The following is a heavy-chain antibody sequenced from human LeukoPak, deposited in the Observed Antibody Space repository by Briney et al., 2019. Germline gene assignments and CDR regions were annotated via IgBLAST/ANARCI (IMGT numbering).Heavy chain of an antibody. Sequence: SETLSLTCTVSGGSISSYYWSWIRQPPGKGLEWIGYIYYSGSTNYNPSLKSRVTISVDTSKNQFSLKLSSVTAADTAVYYCARSVKAGWFDPWGQGTLVTVSS. J-gene: IGHJ5*02. D-gene: IGHD6-19*01. CDR2: IYYSGST. CDR1: GGSISSYY. CDR3: ARSVKAGWFDP. V-gene: IGHV4-59*01.